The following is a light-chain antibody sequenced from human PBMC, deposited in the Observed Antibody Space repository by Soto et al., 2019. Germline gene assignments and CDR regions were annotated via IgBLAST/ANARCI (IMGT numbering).Light chain of an antibody. CDR2: GAS. CDR3: QQYNNWPIT. CDR1: QSVRTN. Sequence: EIVMTQYPDTLSVSPGETVTLTCRASQSVRTNLAWYQHKPGQSPRLLIYGASNRATGFPARFSGSGSGTEFTLTISSLQSEDFAVYYCQQYNNWPITFGPGTRVDIK. J-gene: IGKJ3*01. V-gene: IGKV3-15*01.